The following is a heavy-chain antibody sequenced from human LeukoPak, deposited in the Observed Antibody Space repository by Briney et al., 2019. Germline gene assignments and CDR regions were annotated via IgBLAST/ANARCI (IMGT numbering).Heavy chain of an antibody. J-gene: IGHJ3*02. CDR1: GFTFSYYY. CDR3: ASEGDAIFHGRADGFDI. CDR2: ISHSGSTV. Sequence: GGSLRLSCAASGFTFSYYYMSWIRQAPGKGLEWISYISHSGSTVSYADSVKGRFTISRDNADNSLYLQINNLKVEDTAVYYCASEGDAIFHGRADGFDIWGHGIMVTVSS. V-gene: IGHV3-11*04. D-gene: IGHD3-9*01.